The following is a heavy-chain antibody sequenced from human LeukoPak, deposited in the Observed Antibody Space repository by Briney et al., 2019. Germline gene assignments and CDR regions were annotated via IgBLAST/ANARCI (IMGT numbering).Heavy chain of an antibody. V-gene: IGHV4-39*01. CDR1: GGSISSSSYY. CDR3: ARGPAAVHP. Sequence: PSETLSLTCTVSGGSISSSSYYWGWIRQPPGKGLEWIGSIYYSGSTYYNPSLKSRVTISVDTSKNQFFLNLTSVTAADTAVYYCARGPAAVHPWGQGTLVTVSS. CDR2: IYYSGST. J-gene: IGHJ5*02. D-gene: IGHD6-13*01.